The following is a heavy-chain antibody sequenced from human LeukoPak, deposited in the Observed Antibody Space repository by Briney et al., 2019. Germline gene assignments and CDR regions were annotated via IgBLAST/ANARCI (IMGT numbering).Heavy chain of an antibody. Sequence: ASVTVSCKATGYTFTSYGCSWMRQAPGQGLEWMGWISSNSDNTKNAQKLQGRVTMTTDTSTSTAYMELRSLRSDDTAVYYCARDWGSIKVISDYWGQGTLVTVSS. V-gene: IGHV1-18*01. J-gene: IGHJ4*02. CDR1: GYTFTSYG. CDR2: ISSNSDNT. CDR3: ARDWGSIKVISDY. D-gene: IGHD3-16*01.